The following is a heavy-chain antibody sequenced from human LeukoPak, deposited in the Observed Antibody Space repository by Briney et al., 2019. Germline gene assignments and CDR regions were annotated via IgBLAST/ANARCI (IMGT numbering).Heavy chain of an antibody. Sequence: GGSLRLSCAASGFTFSNYEMNWVRQAPGKGLEWVSYISSSGSTMYYADSVKGRFTISRDNSKNTLCLQMNSLRAEDTAVYYCAKEIWPTVTTPGHTHFDYWGQGTLVTVSS. CDR1: GFTFSNYE. CDR3: AKEIWPTVTTPGHTHFDY. J-gene: IGHJ4*02. CDR2: ISSSGSTM. V-gene: IGHV3-48*03. D-gene: IGHD4-17*01.